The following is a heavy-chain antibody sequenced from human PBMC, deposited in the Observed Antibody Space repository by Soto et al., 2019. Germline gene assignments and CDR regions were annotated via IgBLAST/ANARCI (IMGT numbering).Heavy chain of an antibody. CDR1: GFTFSGDW. CDR3: ARGPRGLYHHDY. CDR2: INMDGSST. Sequence: PGGSLRLSCAASGFTFSGDWMHWVRQGAGKGLVWVSRINMDGSSTNYAESVKGRFTISRDNAKNTLYLQMNSLRVDDTAVYYCARGPRGLYHHDYWGQGALVTVSS. J-gene: IGHJ4*02. V-gene: IGHV3-74*01. D-gene: IGHD2-2*01.